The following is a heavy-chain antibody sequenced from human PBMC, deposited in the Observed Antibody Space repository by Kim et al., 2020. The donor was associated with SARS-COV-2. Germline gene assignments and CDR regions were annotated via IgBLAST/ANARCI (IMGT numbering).Heavy chain of an antibody. V-gene: IGHV6-1*01. Sequence: DYAVSVTNRKTLNPDTSKNQCSLQLNSVTLEDTAVYYCARDTPGQKAFDIWGQGTMVTVSS. CDR3: ARDTPGQKAFDI. J-gene: IGHJ3*02.